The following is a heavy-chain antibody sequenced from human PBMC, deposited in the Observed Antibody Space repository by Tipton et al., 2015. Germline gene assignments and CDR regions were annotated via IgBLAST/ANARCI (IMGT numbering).Heavy chain of an antibody. D-gene: IGHD6-6*01. Sequence: TLSLTCTVSGGSISSGDYYWSWIRQPPGKGLEWIGYIYYSGSTYYNPSLKSRVTISVDTSKNQFSLKLNSVTAADTAVYYCARRNGGYYSSSPLYYFDYWGQGSLVTVSS. V-gene: IGHV4-30-4*01. J-gene: IGHJ4*02. CDR2: IYYSGST. CDR1: GGSISSGDYY. CDR3: ARRNGGYYSSSPLYYFDY.